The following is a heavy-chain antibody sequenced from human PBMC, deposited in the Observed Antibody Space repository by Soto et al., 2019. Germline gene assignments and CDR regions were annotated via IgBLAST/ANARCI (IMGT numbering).Heavy chain of an antibody. CDR1: GFTFGTYA. J-gene: IGHJ5*02. CDR2: IAGSGGST. Sequence: EVQLLESGGGLVQPGGSLRLSCAASGFTFGTYAMNWLRQAPGKGLEWVSGIAGSGGSTYYADSVKGRFTISRDNSKNTLYLQMNSLRADDTAVYYCAKDRSVDTRDWFDPWGQGTLVTVSS. CDR3: AKDRSVDTRDWFDP. V-gene: IGHV3-23*01. D-gene: IGHD5-18*01.